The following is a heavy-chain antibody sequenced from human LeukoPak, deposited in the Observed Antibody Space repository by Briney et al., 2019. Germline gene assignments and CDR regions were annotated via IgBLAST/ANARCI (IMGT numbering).Heavy chain of an antibody. CDR3: AGGGSNYGNFDY. CDR1: GGSISSSY. D-gene: IGHD4-11*01. J-gene: IGHJ4*02. CDR2: IYTSGST. Sequence: SETLSLTCTVSGGSISSSYWSWIRQPAGKGLEWIGRIYTSGSTNYNPSLKSRLTMSVDTSKNQFSLNLSSVTAADTAVYYCAGGGSNYGNFDYWGQGTLVTVSS. V-gene: IGHV4-4*07.